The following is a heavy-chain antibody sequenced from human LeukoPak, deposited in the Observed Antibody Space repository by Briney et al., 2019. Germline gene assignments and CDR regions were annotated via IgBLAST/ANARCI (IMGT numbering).Heavy chain of an antibody. D-gene: IGHD5-18*01. V-gene: IGHV3-30*18. CDR1: GFTFSSYG. CDR2: ISYDGSNK. J-gene: IGHJ4*02. Sequence: GGSLRLSCAASGFTFSSYGMHWVRQAPGKGLEWVAVISYDGSNKYYADSVKGRFTISRDNSKDTLYLQMNSLRAEDTAVYYCAKGVQLCNWGQGTLVTVSS. CDR3: AKGVQLCN.